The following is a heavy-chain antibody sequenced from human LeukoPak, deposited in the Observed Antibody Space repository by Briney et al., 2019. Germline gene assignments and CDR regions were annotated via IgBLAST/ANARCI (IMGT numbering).Heavy chain of an antibody. D-gene: IGHD2-2*01. CDR2: INPNSGGT. J-gene: IGHJ6*03. CDR1: GYTFTGYH. V-gene: IGHV1-2*02. Sequence: ASVKVSCKASGYTFTGYHMHWVRQAPGQGLEWMGWINPNSGGTNYAQEFQGRVTMTRDTSISTAYIELSRLRSDDTAVYDCAGPRRVGYCSSTSCSLYYYMDVWGKGTTVTVSS. CDR3: AGPRRVGYCSSTSCSLYYYMDV.